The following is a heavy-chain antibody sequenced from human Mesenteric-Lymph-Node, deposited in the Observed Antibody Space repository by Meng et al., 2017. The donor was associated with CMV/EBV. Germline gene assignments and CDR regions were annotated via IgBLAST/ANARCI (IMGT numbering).Heavy chain of an antibody. Sequence: GGSLRLSCAASGFTFSSYWMSWVRQAPGKGLEWVANIKQDGSEKYYVDSVKGRFTISRDNAKNSLYLQMNSLRAEDTAVYYCARGGGGTDDPLDYWGQGTLVTVSS. CDR3: ARGGGGTDDPLDY. CDR1: GFTFSSYW. D-gene: IGHD3-16*01. CDR2: IKQDGSEK. V-gene: IGHV3-7*01. J-gene: IGHJ4*02.